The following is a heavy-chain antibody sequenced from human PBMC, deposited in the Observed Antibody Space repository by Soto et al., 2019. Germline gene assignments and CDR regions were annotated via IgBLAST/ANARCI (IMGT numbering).Heavy chain of an antibody. CDR3: ARLGLFPYYYYYMDV. Sequence: SETLSLTCTVSGGSISPYYWSWIRQPPGKGLEWIGYVYYSGNTNYNPSLKSRVTISVDTSKNQFSLKLSSATAADTAVYYCARLGLFPYYYYYMDVWGKGTTVTVSS. V-gene: IGHV4-59*08. D-gene: IGHD3-10*02. J-gene: IGHJ6*03. CDR2: VYYSGNT. CDR1: GGSISPYY.